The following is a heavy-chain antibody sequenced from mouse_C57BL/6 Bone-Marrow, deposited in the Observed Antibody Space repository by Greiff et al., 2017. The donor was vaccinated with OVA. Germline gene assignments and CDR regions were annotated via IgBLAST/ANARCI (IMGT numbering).Heavy chain of an antibody. D-gene: IGHD1-1*01. V-gene: IGHV5-9-1*02. CDR1: GFTFSSYA. Sequence: EVQLVESGEGLVKPGGSLKLSCAASGFTFSSYAMSWVRQTPEKRLEWVAYISSGGDYIYYADTVKGRFTISRDNARNTLYLQMSSLKSEDTAMYYCTRGPPYYYGSSYVGIYYAMDYWGQGTSVTVSS. CDR3: TRGPPYYYGSSYVGIYYAMDY. J-gene: IGHJ4*01. CDR2: ISSGGDYI.